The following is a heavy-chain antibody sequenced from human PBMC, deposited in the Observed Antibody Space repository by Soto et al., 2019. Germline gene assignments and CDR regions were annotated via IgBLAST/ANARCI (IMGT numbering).Heavy chain of an antibody. CDR1: GFTFSSSA. CDR3: ARDRVVAGIGEFDY. Sequence: QVQLVESGGGEVQPGRSLRLSCAASGFTFSSSAMHWVRQAPGKGLEWVAVISYDGSKKYYADSEKGRFNIFRDNSKNTLYLQMNSLRADDTAVYYCARDRVVAGIGEFDYWGQGTLVTVSS. V-gene: IGHV3-30-3*01. J-gene: IGHJ4*02. D-gene: IGHD6-19*01. CDR2: ISYDGSKK.